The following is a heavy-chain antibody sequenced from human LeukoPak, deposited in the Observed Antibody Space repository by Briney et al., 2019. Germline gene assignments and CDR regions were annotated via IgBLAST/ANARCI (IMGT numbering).Heavy chain of an antibody. CDR1: GFTFTSYW. Sequence: SGGSLRLSCAASGFTFTSYWMSWVRQAPGKGLEWVANIKEDGSEKYYVDSVKGRFTISRDNAKKSLYVQMNSLRAEDTAVYYCARGTSRTSYYMDVWGKGTTVTVSS. D-gene: IGHD1-7*01. CDR2: IKEDGSEK. J-gene: IGHJ6*03. V-gene: IGHV3-7*01. CDR3: ARGTSRTSYYMDV.